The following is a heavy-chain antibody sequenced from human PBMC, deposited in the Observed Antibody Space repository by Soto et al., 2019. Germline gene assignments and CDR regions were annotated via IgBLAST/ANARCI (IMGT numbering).Heavy chain of an antibody. CDR3: ARDHYYDSSGPIGYFDY. V-gene: IGHV4-59*01. D-gene: IGHD3-22*01. CDR2: IYYSGST. J-gene: IGHJ4*02. Sequence: PSETLSLTCTVSGGSISSFYWSWLRQPPGKGLEWIGYIYYSGSTNYNPSLKSRVTISVDTSKNQFSLKLSSVTAADTAVYYCARDHYYDSSGPIGYFDYWGQGTLVTVSS. CDR1: GGSISSFY.